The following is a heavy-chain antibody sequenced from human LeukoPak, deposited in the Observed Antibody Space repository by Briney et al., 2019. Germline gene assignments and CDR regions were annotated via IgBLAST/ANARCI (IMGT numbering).Heavy chain of an antibody. Sequence: GASVKVSCKASGYTFTGYYMHWVRQAPGQGLEWMGWINPNSGGTNYAQKFQGKVTMTRDTSISTAYMELSRLRSDDTAVYYCARPTEQTGDHFGAFDIWGQGTMVTVSS. D-gene: IGHD7-27*01. J-gene: IGHJ3*02. CDR1: GYTFTGYY. CDR3: ARPTEQTGDHFGAFDI. V-gene: IGHV1-2*02. CDR2: INPNSGGT.